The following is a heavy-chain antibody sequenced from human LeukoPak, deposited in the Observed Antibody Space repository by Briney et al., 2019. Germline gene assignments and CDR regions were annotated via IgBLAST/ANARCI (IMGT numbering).Heavy chain of an antibody. CDR1: GFTFTSYS. CDR3: AREGGLRWSGYYYGMDV. Sequence: GGSLRLSCAASGFTFTSYSMNWVRQAPGKGLEWVANIKQDGSEKYYVDSVKGRFTISRDNAKNSLYLQMNSLRAEDTAVYYCAREGGLRWSGYYYGMDVWGQGTTVTVSS. V-gene: IGHV3-7*01. J-gene: IGHJ6*02. D-gene: IGHD3-3*01. CDR2: IKQDGSEK.